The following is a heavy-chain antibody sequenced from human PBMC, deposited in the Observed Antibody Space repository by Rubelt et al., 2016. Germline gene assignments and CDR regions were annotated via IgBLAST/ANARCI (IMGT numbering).Heavy chain of an antibody. Sequence: KGLAWVAVISYDGSNKYYADSVKGRFTISRDNSKNTLYLQMNSLRAEDTAVYYCARDSLLRAYYDSSGTSGIDYWGQGTLVTVSS. J-gene: IGHJ4*02. D-gene: IGHD3-22*01. CDR2: ISYDGSNK. V-gene: IGHV3-30*04. CDR3: ARDSLLRAYYDSSGTSGIDY.